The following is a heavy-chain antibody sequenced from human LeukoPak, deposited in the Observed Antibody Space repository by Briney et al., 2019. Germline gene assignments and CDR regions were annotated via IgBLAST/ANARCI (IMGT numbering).Heavy chain of an antibody. CDR1: GFTFSSYA. CDR3: TRDQTPYY. V-gene: IGHV3-49*04. J-gene: IGHJ4*02. Sequence: PGGSLRLSCAASGFTFSSYAMTWVRQAPGKGMEWVGLIRSKIYGRTPEYAASVKGRFTISRDDSKGIAYLQMDSLKTEDTAVYYCTRDQTPYYWGQGTLVTVSS. CDR2: IRSKIYGRTP.